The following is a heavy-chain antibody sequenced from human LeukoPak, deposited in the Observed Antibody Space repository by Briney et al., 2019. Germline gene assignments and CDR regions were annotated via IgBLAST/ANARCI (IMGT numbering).Heavy chain of an antibody. CDR1: GYTFTSYH. CDR3: VSDYYGSGSYDY. CDR2: MNPNSGNT. D-gene: IGHD3-10*01. V-gene: IGHV1-8*01. Sequence: ASVKVSCKASGYTFTSYHINWVRQATGQGLEWMGWMNPNSGNTGYAQKFQGRVTMTRNTSISTAYMELSSLRSEDTAVYYCVSDYYGSGSYDYWGQGTLVTVSS. J-gene: IGHJ4*02.